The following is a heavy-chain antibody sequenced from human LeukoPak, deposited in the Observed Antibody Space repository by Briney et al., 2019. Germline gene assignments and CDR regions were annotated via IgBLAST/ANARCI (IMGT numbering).Heavy chain of an antibody. D-gene: IGHD6-19*01. V-gene: IGHV4-59*01. J-gene: IGHJ4*02. CDR1: VGSTSSYY. CDR2: IYYSWST. Sequence: SETLSLTCTVSVGSTSSYYWSWIRQPPGKGLEWIGYIYYSWSTNYNPSLKSRVTMSVDTSKNQFSLRLSSVTAADTAVYYCAREGDSSGWYFDYWGQGTLVTVSS. CDR3: AREGDSSGWYFDY.